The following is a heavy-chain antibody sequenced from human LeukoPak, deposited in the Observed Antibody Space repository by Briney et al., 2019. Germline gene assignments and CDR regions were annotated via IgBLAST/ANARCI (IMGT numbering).Heavy chain of an antibody. CDR1: GYTFTDYY. V-gene: IGHV1-2*02. CDR2: MNPNSGGT. CDR3: ARDLGGSFYYYYYYMDV. J-gene: IGHJ6*03. D-gene: IGHD1-26*01. Sequence: ASVKVSCKASGYTFTDYYIHWVRQAPGQGLEWMAWMNPNSGGTSYAQKFQGRVTMTRDTSISTAYMELSRLRFDDTAVYYCARDLGGSFYYYYYYMDVWGKGTTVTISS.